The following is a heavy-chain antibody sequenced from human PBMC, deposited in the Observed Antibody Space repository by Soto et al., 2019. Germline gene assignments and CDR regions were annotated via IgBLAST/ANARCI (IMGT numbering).Heavy chain of an antibody. J-gene: IGHJ4*02. CDR2: ISYDGSNK. CDR3: AREPVYYGVDY. V-gene: IGHV3-30-3*01. CDR1: GFTFSSYA. D-gene: IGHD4-17*01. Sequence: GGSLRLSCAASGFTFSSYAMHWVRQAPGKGLEWVAVISYDGSNKYYADSVKGRFTISRDNSKNTLYLQMNSLRAEDTAVYYCAREPVYYGVDYWGQGTLVTVSS.